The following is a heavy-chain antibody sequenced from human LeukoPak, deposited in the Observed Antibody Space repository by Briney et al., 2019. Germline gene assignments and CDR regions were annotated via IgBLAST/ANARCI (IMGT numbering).Heavy chain of an antibody. CDR1: GFTFSRYG. J-gene: IGHJ4*02. V-gene: IGHV3-30*03. CDR3: APRVVGSAPFDY. D-gene: IGHD2-15*01. CDR2: ISYDASNK. Sequence: PGGSLRLSCAASGFTFSRYGMHWVRQTPGKGLEWVAVISYDASNKYYADSVKGRFTISRDNSKNTLYLQMNNLRAEDTAVYYCAPRVVGSAPFDYWGQGTLVTVSS.